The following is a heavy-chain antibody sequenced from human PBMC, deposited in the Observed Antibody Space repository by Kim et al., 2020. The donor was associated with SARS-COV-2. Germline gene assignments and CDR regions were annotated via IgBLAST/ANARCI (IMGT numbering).Heavy chain of an antibody. CDR3: ATWYSSGWYAGSVVD. J-gene: IGHJ4*02. CDR2: IYYSGST. CDR1: GGSISSYY. D-gene: IGHD6-19*01. V-gene: IGHV4-59*01. Sequence: SETLSLTCTVSGGSISSYYWSWIRQPPGKGLEWIGYIYYSGSTNYNPSLKSRVTISVDTSKNQFSLKLSSVTAADTAVYYCATWYSSGWYAGSVVDWGQGTLVTVSS.